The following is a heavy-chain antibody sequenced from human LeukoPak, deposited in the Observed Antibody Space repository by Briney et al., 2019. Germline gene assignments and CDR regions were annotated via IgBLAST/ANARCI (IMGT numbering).Heavy chain of an antibody. D-gene: IGHD2-15*01. Sequence: AXGXTFTSYGISWVRQAPGQGLEWMGWISAYNGNTNYAQKLQGRVTMTTDTSTSTAYMELRRLRSGDTAGYYCGXXXXIXVAATKWFDPWGQGTLVTVSS. V-gene: IGHV1-18*01. CDR2: ISAYNGNT. J-gene: IGHJ5*02. CDR3: GXXXXIXVAATKWFDP. CDR1: GXTFTSYG.